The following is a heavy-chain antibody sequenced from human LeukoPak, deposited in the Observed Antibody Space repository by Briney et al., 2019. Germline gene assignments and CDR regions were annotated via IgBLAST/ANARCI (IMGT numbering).Heavy chain of an antibody. J-gene: IGHJ5*02. CDR2: INGGNGNT. CDR1: GYTFTSYA. D-gene: IGHD6-25*01. CDR3: ARGPPRLNWFDP. V-gene: IGHV1-3*01. Sequence: ASVKVSCKASGYTFTSYAMHWVRQAPGQRLEWMGWINGGNGNTKYSQKLQGRVTITRDTSASTAYMELGSLRSEDTAVFYCARGPPRLNWFDPWGQGTLVTVSS.